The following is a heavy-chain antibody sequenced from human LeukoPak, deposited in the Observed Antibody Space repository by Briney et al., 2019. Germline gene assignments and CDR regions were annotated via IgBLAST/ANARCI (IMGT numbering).Heavy chain of an antibody. D-gene: IGHD3-10*01. CDR1: GFTFGSYS. CDR3: ARKSGSGNFPLDY. V-gene: IGHV3-23*01. CDR2: ISAGGITT. Sequence: GGSLRLSCAASGFTFGSYSMSWVRQAPGKGLEWVSVISAGGITTYYADSVKGRFTISRDNSKNTVFLQMSSLRAEDTALYYCARKSGSGNFPLDYWGQGTLVTVSS. J-gene: IGHJ4*02.